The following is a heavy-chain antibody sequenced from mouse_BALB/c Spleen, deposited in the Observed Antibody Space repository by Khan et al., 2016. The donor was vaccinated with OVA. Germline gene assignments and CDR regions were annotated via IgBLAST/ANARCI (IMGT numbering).Heavy chain of an antibody. D-gene: IGHD3-3*01. CDR2: IDPFNADT. V-gene: IGHV1S135*01. J-gene: IGHJ3*01. CDR3: ARGTFAY. CDR1: GYSFTNYY. Sequence: VQLQQSGPELMKPGASVKISCKASGYSFTNYYMHWMKQSHGKSLEWIGYIDPFNADTDYNQKFKGKATLTVDKSSNTAYMHLTSLTSEDSAVYYCARGTFAYWGQGTLVTVSA.